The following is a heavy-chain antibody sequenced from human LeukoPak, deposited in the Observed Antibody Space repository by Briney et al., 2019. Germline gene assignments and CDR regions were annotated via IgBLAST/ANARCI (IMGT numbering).Heavy chain of an antibody. V-gene: IGHV3-23*01. CDR3: AKDANYYDSSGFFIPFDY. CDR2: ISGNGHQT. D-gene: IGHD3-22*01. Sequence: GGSLRLSCAASGFTFSNYAMSWVRHLPGKGLDWVSTISGNGHQTYYGDSVKGRFSVSRDNSKNILYLQMDSLRADDSALYYCAKDANYYDSSGFFIPFDYWGQGTLVTVSS. J-gene: IGHJ4*02. CDR1: GFTFSNYA.